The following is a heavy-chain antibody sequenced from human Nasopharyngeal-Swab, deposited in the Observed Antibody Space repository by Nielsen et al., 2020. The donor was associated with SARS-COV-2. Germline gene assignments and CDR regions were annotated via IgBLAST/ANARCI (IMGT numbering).Heavy chain of an antibody. Sequence: WIRQPPGKGLEWIGYIYYSGSTNYNPSLKSRVTISVDTSKNQFSLKLSSVTAADTAVYYCASTDGYTWAPFDYWGQGTLVTVS. D-gene: IGHD5-24*01. CDR3: ASTDGYTWAPFDY. J-gene: IGHJ4*02. CDR2: IYYSGST. V-gene: IGHV4-59*01.